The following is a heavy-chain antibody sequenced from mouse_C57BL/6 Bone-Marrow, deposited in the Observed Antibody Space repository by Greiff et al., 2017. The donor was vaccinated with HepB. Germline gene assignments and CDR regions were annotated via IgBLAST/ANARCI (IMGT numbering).Heavy chain of an antibody. CDR1: GYTFTSYG. CDR2: IYPRSGNT. CDR3: ARLCYGIPFAY. D-gene: IGHD2-1*01. J-gene: IGHJ3*01. V-gene: IGHV1-81*01. Sequence: QVQLKESGAELARPGASVKLSCKASGYTFTSYGISWVKQRTGQGLEWIGEIYPRSGNTYYNEKFKGKATLTADKSSSTAYMELRSLTSEDSAVYFCARLCYGIPFAYWGQGTLVTVSA.